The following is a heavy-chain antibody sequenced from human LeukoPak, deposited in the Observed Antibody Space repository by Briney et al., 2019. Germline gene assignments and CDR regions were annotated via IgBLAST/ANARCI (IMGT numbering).Heavy chain of an antibody. D-gene: IGHD1-26*01. Sequence: GGSLRLSCAASGFPFAPFWMTWVRQAPGKGPEFVATMNRDGSEVAYGNSVRGRFTISRDNAKNTLYLQMNSLRAEDTAVYYCARASSRWARPFDYWGQGTLVTVSS. CDR3: ARASSRWARPFDY. J-gene: IGHJ4*02. V-gene: IGHV3-7*04. CDR2: MNRDGSEV. CDR1: GFPFAPFW.